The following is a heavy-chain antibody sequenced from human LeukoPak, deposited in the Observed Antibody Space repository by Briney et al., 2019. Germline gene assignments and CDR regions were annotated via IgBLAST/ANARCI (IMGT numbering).Heavy chain of an antibody. Sequence: GGSLRPSCAASGFTFSSYSMNWVRQAPGKGLEWVSYISSSSSTIYYADSVKGRFTISRDNAKNSLYLQMNSLRAEDTAVYYCAREGIAALYNWFDPWGQGTLVTVSS. V-gene: IGHV3-48*04. D-gene: IGHD6-13*01. CDR3: AREGIAALYNWFDP. CDR2: ISSSSSTI. CDR1: GFTFSSYS. J-gene: IGHJ5*02.